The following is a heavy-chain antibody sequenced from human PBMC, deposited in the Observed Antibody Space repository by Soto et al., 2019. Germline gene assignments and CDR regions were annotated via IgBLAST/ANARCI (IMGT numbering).Heavy chain of an antibody. J-gene: IGHJ6*03. CDR1: GFTFSSYA. CDR2: ISGSGGST. D-gene: IGHD3-16*01. V-gene: IGHV3-23*01. CDR3: AKGGGYPGAYYYYMDV. Sequence: GGSLRLSCAASGFTFSSYAMSWVRQAPGKGLEWVSAISGSGGSTYYADSVKGRFTISRDNSKNTLYLQMNSLRAEDTAVYYCAKGGGYPGAYYYYMDVWGKGTTVTVSS.